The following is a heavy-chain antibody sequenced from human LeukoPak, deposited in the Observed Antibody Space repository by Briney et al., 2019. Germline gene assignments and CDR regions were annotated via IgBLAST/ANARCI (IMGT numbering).Heavy chain of an antibody. V-gene: IGHV3-30-3*01. CDR3: ARSPLSYLFDY. CDR1: GFTFSNYP. CDR2: ISDDGSGK. Sequence: GGSLRLSCAASGFTFSNYPMHWVRQAPGKGLEWVALISDDGSGKFYSDSVKGRFTISRDNSKNTLYLQMNSLRPEDTAVYYCARSPLSYLFDYWGQGTLVTVSS. J-gene: IGHJ4*02.